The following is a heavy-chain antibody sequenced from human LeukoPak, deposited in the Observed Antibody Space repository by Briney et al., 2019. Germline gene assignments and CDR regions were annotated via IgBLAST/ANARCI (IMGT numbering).Heavy chain of an antibody. D-gene: IGHD5-18*01. V-gene: IGHV3-11*06. CDR1: GFTFSDYY. CDR2: ISSSSYT. J-gene: IGHJ5*02. CDR3: ASNLDTAS. Sequence: PGGSLRLSCAASGFTFSDYYMSWIRQAPGKGLEWVSYISSSSYTNYAASVKGRFTISRDNAKNSLYLQMNSLSAADTAVYYCASNLDTASWGQGTLVTVSS.